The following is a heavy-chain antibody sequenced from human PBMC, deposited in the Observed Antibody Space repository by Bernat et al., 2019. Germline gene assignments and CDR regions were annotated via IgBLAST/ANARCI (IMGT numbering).Heavy chain of an antibody. CDR2: ISSSSSYI. CDR3: ARDRDDSSGIDY. Sequence: EVQLVESGGGLVKPGGSLRLSCAASGFTFSSYSMNWVRQAPGKGLEWVSSISSSSSYIYYADSVKGRFTISRDNAKNSLYLQMNSLRAEDTAVYYCARDRDDSSGIDYWGQGTLVTVSS. CDR1: GFTFSSYS. J-gene: IGHJ4*02. D-gene: IGHD3-22*01. V-gene: IGHV3-21*01.